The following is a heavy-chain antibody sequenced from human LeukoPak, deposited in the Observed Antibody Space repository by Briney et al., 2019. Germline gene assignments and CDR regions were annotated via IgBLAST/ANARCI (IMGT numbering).Heavy chain of an antibody. Sequence: GGSLRLSCAASGFTLSSYAMSWVRQAPGKGLEWVSAISVSGNTYHADSVKGRFTISRDSSKNTLYLQMNSLRAEDTAVYYCAELGITMVGGVWGKGTTVTISS. J-gene: IGHJ6*04. CDR2: ISVSGNT. D-gene: IGHD3-10*02. CDR1: GFTLSSYA. V-gene: IGHV3-23*01. CDR3: AELGITMVGGV.